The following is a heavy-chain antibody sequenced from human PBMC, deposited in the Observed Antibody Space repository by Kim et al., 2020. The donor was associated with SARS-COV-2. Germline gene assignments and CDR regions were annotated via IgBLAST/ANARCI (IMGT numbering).Heavy chain of an antibody. V-gene: IGHV1-46*01. J-gene: IGHJ3*02. CDR2: INPSGGSA. CDR1: GYTFTGYC. CDR3: ARSFPVLRFLEWLSFFDI. D-gene: IGHD3-3*01. Sequence: ASVKVSCKASGYTFTGYCIHWVRQAPGQGLEWMGIINPSGGSANYAQKFQGRVTMTRDTSTSTVYMELNSLRSEDTAVHYCARSFPVLRFLEWLSFFDIW.